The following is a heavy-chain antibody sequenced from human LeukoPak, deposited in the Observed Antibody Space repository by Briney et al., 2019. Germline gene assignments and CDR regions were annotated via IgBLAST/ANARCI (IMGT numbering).Heavy chain of an antibody. CDR2: MNPNSGRT. CDR3: TRETSSRYFDY. CDR1: GYTLTSYD. Sequence: VKVSCKASGYTLTSYDINWVRQATGQGLEWMGWMNPNSGRTGYAQNFQGRITITRNTSISTAYMELSSLRSEDTAVYYCTRETSSRYFDYWGQGTLVTVSS. V-gene: IGHV1-8*01. J-gene: IGHJ4*02.